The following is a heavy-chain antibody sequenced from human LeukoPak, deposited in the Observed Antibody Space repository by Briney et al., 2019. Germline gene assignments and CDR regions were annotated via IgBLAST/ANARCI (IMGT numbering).Heavy chain of an antibody. CDR2: ISGSGGST. CDR3: TKGGSYAPIDY. Sequence: GGSLRLSCAASGFTFSSYAMTWVRQAPGKGLEWVSAISGSGGSTVYADSVKGRLTISRDNSKNTLYLQMSSLRDEDTAVYYCTKGGSYAPIDYWGQGTLVTVSS. CDR1: GFTFSSYA. D-gene: IGHD1-26*01. V-gene: IGHV3-23*01. J-gene: IGHJ4*02.